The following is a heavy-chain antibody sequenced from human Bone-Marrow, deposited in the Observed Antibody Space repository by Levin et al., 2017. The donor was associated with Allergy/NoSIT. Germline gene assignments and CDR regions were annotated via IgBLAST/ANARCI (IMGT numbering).Heavy chain of an antibody. J-gene: IGHJ6*03. Sequence: GESLKISCKASGYSFDYYWIGWVRQMPGKGLEWMAIIHPGDSDTRYGPAFQGQVTISADKSMNTAYLQWKSLKSSDSAMYYCARHVGSGAAASYFYYMDVWGKGTTVTVSS. CDR2: IHPGDSDT. D-gene: IGHD3-10*01. CDR3: ARHVGSGAAASYFYYMDV. V-gene: IGHV5-51*01. CDR1: GYSFDYYW.